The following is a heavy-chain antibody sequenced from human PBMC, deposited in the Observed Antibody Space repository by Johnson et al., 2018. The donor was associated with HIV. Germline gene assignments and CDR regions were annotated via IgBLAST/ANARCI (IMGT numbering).Heavy chain of an antibody. V-gene: IGHV3-74*02. D-gene: IGHD5-18*01. Sequence: MLLVESGGGLVQPGGSLRLSCGASGFTFSDHWMQWVRQAPGKGLVWVSRINGDGSRLTYADSVKGRFTVSRDNSKNTLYLQINSLRPEDTAVYYCARLPSGYSRDDLDIWGQGTMVTVSS. CDR3: ARLPSGYSRDDLDI. CDR2: INGDGSRL. CDR1: GFTFSDHW. J-gene: IGHJ3*02.